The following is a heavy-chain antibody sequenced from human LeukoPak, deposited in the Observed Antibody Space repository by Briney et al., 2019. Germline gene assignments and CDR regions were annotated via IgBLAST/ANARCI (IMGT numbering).Heavy chain of an antibody. V-gene: IGHV3-23*01. CDR1: GFTFSSYA. J-gene: IGHJ4*02. Sequence: PGRSLRLSCAASGFTFSSYAMSWVRQAPGKGLEWVSAISGSGGSTYYADSVKGRITISRDNSKNTLYLQMNSLRAEDTAVYYCAKLEQFGVHTSDYWGQGTLVTVSS. CDR3: AKLEQFGVHTSDY. CDR2: ISGSGGST. D-gene: IGHD3-10*01.